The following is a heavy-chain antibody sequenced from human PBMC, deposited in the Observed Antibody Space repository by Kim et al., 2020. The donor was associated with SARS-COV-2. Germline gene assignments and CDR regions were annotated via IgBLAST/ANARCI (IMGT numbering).Heavy chain of an antibody. Sequence: GGSLRLSCAASGFTFSSYGMHWVRQAPGKGLEWVAVISYDGSNKYYADSVKGRFTISRDNSKNTLYLQMNSLRAEDTAVYYCAKGISLYYGSAGVDYWGQGTLVTVSS. D-gene: IGHD3-10*01. CDR1: GFTFSSYG. CDR3: AKGISLYYGSAGVDY. J-gene: IGHJ4*02. CDR2: ISYDGSNK. V-gene: IGHV3-30*18.